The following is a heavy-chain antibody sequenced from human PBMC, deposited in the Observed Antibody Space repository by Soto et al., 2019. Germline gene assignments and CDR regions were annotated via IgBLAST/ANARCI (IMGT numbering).Heavy chain of an antibody. J-gene: IGHJ4*02. D-gene: IGHD1-26*01. CDR1: GFTFSSYA. V-gene: IGHV3-23*01. CDR3: ARRGSGSYYDY. Sequence: EVQLLESGGGLVQPGGSLRLSCAASGFTFSSYAMRWVRQAPVKGLEWVSAISGSGGSTYYADSVKGRFTISRDNYKNTLYLQMNSLRAEYTAVYYCARRGSGSYYDYWGQGTLVTVSS. CDR2: ISGSGGST.